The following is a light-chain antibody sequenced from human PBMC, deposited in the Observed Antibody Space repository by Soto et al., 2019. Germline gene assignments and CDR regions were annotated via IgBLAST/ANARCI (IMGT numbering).Light chain of an antibody. Sequence: DIQMTQSPSSLSASVRDRVTITCRASQSISNYLNWYQQKPGKAPKLLIYAASSLQSGVPSRFSGSGSGTDFTLTINRLQPEDLATYYCQQSHSSLTFGGGTKVEIK. CDR2: AAS. V-gene: IGKV1-39*01. CDR1: QSISNY. CDR3: QQSHSSLT. J-gene: IGKJ4*01.